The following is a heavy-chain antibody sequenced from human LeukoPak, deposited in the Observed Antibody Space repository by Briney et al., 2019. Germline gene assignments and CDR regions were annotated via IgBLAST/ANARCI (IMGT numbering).Heavy chain of an antibody. V-gene: IGHV1-2*02. Sequence: GASVKVSCKASGYTFTGYYMHWVRQAPGQGLEWMGWINPNSGGTNYAQKFQGRVTMTRDTSISTAYMELSRLGSDDTAVYYCARDLKQMVRGEEDWFDPWGQGTLVTVSS. CDR3: ARDLKQMVRGEEDWFDP. CDR2: INPNSGGT. CDR1: GYTFTGYY. J-gene: IGHJ5*02. D-gene: IGHD3-10*01.